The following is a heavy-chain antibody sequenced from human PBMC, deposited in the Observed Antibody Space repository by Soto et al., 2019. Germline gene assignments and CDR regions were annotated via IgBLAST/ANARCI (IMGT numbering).Heavy chain of an antibody. V-gene: IGHV4-39*01. CDR1: GGSIRSSSYY. J-gene: IGHJ5*02. D-gene: IGHD3-3*02. CDR2: IYYSGST. CDR3: ASPKIAFYNWFDP. Sequence: SETLSLTCTVSGGSIRSSSYYWGWIRQPPGKGLEWIGSIYYSGSTYYNPSLKSRVTISVDTSKNQFSLKLSSVTAADTAVYYCASPKIAFYNWFDPWGQGTLVTVSS.